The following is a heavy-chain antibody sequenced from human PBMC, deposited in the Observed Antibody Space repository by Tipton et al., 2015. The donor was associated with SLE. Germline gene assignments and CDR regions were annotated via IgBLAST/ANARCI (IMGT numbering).Heavy chain of an antibody. J-gene: IGHJ3*02. V-gene: IGHV1-18*01. CDR2: ISAYNGNT. Sequence: QLVQSGAEVKKPGASVKVSCKASGYTFTSYGISWVRQAPGQGLEWMGWISAYNGNTNYAQKFQGRVTMTRDTSINTAFMEVRSLTVDDTAVYYCARGQGVNGFDIWGQGTLVTVSS. D-gene: IGHD2-8*01. CDR3: ARGQGVNGFDI. CDR1: GYTFTSYG.